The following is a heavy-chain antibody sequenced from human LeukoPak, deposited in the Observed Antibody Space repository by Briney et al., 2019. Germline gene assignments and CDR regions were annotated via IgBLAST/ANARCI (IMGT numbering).Heavy chain of an antibody. J-gene: IGHJ3*02. CDR1: GGSISGLY. Sequence: PSETLSLTCTVSGGSISGLYWSWIRQPPGKGLEWIGFIYYSGTTSYNPSLKSRVTIAIDTSSNQFSLRVRSVTAADTAVYYCARHVMRNHPGGSSYTHAFDTWGHRTRVTVSS. V-gene: IGHV4-59*08. CDR2: IYYSGTT. D-gene: IGHD2-8*02. CDR3: ARHVMRNHPGGSSYTHAFDT.